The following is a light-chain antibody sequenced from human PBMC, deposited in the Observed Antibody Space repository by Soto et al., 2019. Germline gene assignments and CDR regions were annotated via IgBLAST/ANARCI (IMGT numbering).Light chain of an antibody. V-gene: IGKV2-24*01. Sequence: DIVMTQTPLSSPVTLGQPASISCRSSQSLVYSDGDTYLSWLQQRPGQLPRLLIYKISTRFSGVPDRFSGSGAGTDFTLKISRVEAEDVGVYYCMQVTQFPYTFGQGTNLEIK. J-gene: IGKJ2*01. CDR1: QSLVYSDGDTY. CDR3: MQVTQFPYT. CDR2: KIS.